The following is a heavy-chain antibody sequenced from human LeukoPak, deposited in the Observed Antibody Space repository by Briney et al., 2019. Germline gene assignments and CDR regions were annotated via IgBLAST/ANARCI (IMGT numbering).Heavy chain of an antibody. J-gene: IGHJ6*03. CDR2: INPNSGGT. CDR3: AREVRLSSYYYYYYYYMAV. D-gene: IGHD2-15*01. CDR1: GYTFTGYY. Sequence: ASVKVSCKASGYTFTGYYMHWVRQAPGQGGEGRGWINPNSGGTNYAQKFQGRVTMTRDTSISTAYMELSRLRSDDTAVYYCAREVRLSSYYYYYYYYMAVWGKGTTVTVSS. V-gene: IGHV1-2*02.